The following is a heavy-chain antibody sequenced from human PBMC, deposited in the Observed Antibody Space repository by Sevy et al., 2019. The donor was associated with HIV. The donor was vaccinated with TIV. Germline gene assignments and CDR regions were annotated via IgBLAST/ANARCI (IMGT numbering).Heavy chain of an antibody. CDR1: GFTFSSYA. CDR2: ISYDGSNK. J-gene: IGHJ1*01. Sequence: GGSLRLSCAASGFTFSSYAMHWVRQAPGKGLEWVAVISYDGSNKYYADSVKGRFTISRDNSKNTLYLQMNSLRAEDTAVYYCARVAGEMIVVGYSQHWGQGTLVTVSS. D-gene: IGHD3-22*01. CDR3: ARVAGEMIVVGYSQH. V-gene: IGHV3-30-3*01.